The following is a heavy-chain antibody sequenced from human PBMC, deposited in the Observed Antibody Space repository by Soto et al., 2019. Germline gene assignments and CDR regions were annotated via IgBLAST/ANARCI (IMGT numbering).Heavy chain of an antibody. CDR2: IYWDDDK. CDR1: GFSLTTSGVG. J-gene: IGHJ3*01. V-gene: IGHV2-5*02. Sequence: QITLKESGPALVKPTQTLTLTCTFSGFSLTTSGVGVGWVRQPRGKALEWLAYIYWDDDKRYSPSLRNRLTITKDTSRNQVVLTMTNMEPVDTGTYYCVRSXXXXXXXXXXDAFDFWGQGTMVTSSS. CDR3: VRSXXXXXXXXXXDAFDF.